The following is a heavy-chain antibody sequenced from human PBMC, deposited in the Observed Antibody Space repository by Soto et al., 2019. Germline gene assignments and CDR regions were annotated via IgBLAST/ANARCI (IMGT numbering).Heavy chain of an antibody. J-gene: IGHJ3*02. CDR3: ARKAVVVVGSDAFDI. D-gene: IGHD2-15*01. V-gene: IGHV4-59*08. Sequence: SETLSLTCTVSGGSISSYYWSWIRQPPGKGLEWIGYIYYSGSTNYNPSLKSRVTISVDTSKNQFSLKLSSVTAADTAVYYCARKAVVVVGSDAFDIWGQGTMVTVSS. CDR1: GGSISSYY. CDR2: IYYSGST.